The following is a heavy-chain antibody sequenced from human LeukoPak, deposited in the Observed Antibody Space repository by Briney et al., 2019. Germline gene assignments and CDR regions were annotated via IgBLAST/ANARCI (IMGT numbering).Heavy chain of an antibody. CDR3: TTPLHSGSFLFDY. V-gene: IGHV3-15*01. Sequence: GGSLRLSCAASGFTFSNAWMSWVRQAPGKGLEWVGRIKSKTDGGTTDYAAPVKGRFTISRDDSKNTLYLQMNSLKTEDTAVYYCTTPLHSGSFLFDYWGQGTLVTVSS. CDR2: IKSKTDGGTT. D-gene: IGHD1-26*01. J-gene: IGHJ4*02. CDR1: GFTFSNAW.